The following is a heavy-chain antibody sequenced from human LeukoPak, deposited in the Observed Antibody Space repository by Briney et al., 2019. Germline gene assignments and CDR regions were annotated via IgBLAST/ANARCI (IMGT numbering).Heavy chain of an antibody. CDR2: IHYSGGT. Sequence: SETLSLTCTVSGGSISTSSFYWGWIRQPPGKGLEWIGSIHYSGGTYYNPSLKSGATISVDTSKNQFSLKVSSVTAADTAVYYCARYSGYATYWGQGTLVTVSS. CDR3: ARYSGYATY. V-gene: IGHV4-39*01. CDR1: GGSISTSSFY. D-gene: IGHD5-12*01. J-gene: IGHJ4*02.